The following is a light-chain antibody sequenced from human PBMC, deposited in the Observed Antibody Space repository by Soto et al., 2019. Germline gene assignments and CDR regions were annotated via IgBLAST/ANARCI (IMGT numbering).Light chain of an antibody. CDR1: QTIRSR. CDR2: DAS. V-gene: IGKV1-5*01. J-gene: IGKJ1*01. Sequence: DFQMTQSPSTLSASVGDRVTITCRASQTIRSRLAWFQQKPVKAPKLLIYDASSLESGVPQRFSGSGSGTEFTLTISSLQTDDFSTYSCQQYHSYWTVGQGTKVE. CDR3: QQYHSYWT.